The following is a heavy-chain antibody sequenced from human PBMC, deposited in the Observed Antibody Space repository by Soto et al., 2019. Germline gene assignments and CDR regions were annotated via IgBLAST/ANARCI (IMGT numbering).Heavy chain of an antibody. V-gene: IGHV4-61*01. J-gene: IGHJ4*02. CDR1: GDSVSGASYY. CDR2: IYYSGST. D-gene: IGHD5-18*01. Sequence: SETLSLTCTVSGDSVSGASYYWTWIRQSPGKGLEWIGYIYYSGSTTYNPSLKSRVTISIDTAKNQFSLILTSVTPADTAVYYCARDIRGYSRAFDFWGQRTLVTVSS. CDR3: ARDIRGYSRAFDF.